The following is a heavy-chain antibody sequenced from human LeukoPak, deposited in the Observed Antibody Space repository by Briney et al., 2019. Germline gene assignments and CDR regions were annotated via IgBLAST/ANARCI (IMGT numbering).Heavy chain of an antibody. CDR2: ISSSSSYI. Sequence: GGSLRLSCAASGFTFSSYSMNWVRQAPGKGLEWVSSISSSSSYIYCADSVKGRFTISRDNAKNSLYLQMNSLRAEDTAVYYCARVTMVRGVIIDWFDPWGQGTLVTVSS. V-gene: IGHV3-21*01. CDR1: GFTFSSYS. J-gene: IGHJ5*02. D-gene: IGHD3-10*01. CDR3: ARVTMVRGVIIDWFDP.